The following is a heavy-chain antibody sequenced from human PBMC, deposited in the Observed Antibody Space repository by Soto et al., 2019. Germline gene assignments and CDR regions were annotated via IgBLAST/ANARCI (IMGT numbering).Heavy chain of an antibody. Sequence: QVQLQESGPGLVKPSETLSLTCTVSGGSISSYYWSWIRQPPGKGLEWIGYIYYSGSTNYNPSLKRRVTISVDTSKNQFSLKLSSVPAADTAVYYCARQPYTSGAYYFDYWGQGTLVTVSS. J-gene: IGHJ4*02. CDR2: IYYSGST. V-gene: IGHV4-59*08. CDR3: ARQPYTSGAYYFDY. CDR1: GGSISSYY. D-gene: IGHD3-10*01.